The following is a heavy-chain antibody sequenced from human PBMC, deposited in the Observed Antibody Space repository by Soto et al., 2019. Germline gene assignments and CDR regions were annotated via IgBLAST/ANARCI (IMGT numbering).Heavy chain of an antibody. D-gene: IGHD3-22*01. Sequence: EVQLVESGGGLVQPGGSLRLSCAASGFTFSSYSMNWVRQAPGKGLEWVSYISSSSSTIYYADSVKGRFTISRDNAKNSLYLQMNSLRDEDTAVYYCARGENDSSGYYSLNWFDPWGQGTLVTVSS. CDR2: ISSSSSTI. V-gene: IGHV3-48*02. CDR1: GFTFSSYS. J-gene: IGHJ5*02. CDR3: ARGENDSSGYYSLNWFDP.